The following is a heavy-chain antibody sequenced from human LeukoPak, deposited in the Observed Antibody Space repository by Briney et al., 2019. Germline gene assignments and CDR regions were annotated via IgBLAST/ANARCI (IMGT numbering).Heavy chain of an antibody. V-gene: IGHV4-59*01. Sequence: SVPLTLTCTVWGGPNWGYYGSWLRHPPGKGVEGLGYFSYSWSTNYNPSLKSRVTISVDTSKNQFSLKLSSVTAADTAMYCWARGAEWGNYYDSSGPDGFDIWGQGTMVTVSS. J-gene: IGHJ3*02. CDR3: ARGAEWGNYYDSSGPDGFDI. D-gene: IGHD3-22*01. CDR2: FSYSWST. CDR1: GGPNWGYY.